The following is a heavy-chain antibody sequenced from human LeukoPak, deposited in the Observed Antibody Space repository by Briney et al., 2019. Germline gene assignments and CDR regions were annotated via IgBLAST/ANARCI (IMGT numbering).Heavy chain of an antibody. Sequence: GGSLRLSCAASGFTVSSNYMSWVRQAPGKGLEWVGRIKSKTDGGTTDYAAPVKGRFTISRDDSKNTLYLQMNSLKTEDTAVYYCTTALIVVVTATPYYFDYWGQGTLVTVSS. V-gene: IGHV3-15*01. CDR2: IKSKTDGGTT. CDR1: GFTVSSNY. J-gene: IGHJ4*02. D-gene: IGHD2-21*02. CDR3: TTALIVVVTATPYYFDY.